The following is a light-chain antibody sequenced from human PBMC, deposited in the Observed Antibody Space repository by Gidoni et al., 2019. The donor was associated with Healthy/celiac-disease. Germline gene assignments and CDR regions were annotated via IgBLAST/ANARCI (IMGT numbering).Light chain of an antibody. V-gene: IGKV3-11*01. CDR3: QQRSNWPLT. J-gene: IGKJ4*01. Sequence: EIVLTQSPATLSLSPGERATLSCRASQSLSSYLAWYQQKPGQAPRLLIYDASNRATSIPARFSGSGSGTDFTLTISSLEPEDFAVYYCQQRSNWPLTFGGGTKVEIK. CDR2: DAS. CDR1: QSLSSY.